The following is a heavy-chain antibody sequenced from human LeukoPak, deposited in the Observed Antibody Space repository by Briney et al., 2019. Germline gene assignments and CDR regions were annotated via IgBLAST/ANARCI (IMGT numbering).Heavy chain of an antibody. Sequence: ASVKVSCKASGYTFTGYYMHWVRQAPGQGLEWMGWINLNSDGTNYAQKFQGRVTMTRDTSISTAYMELSRLRSDDTAVYYCARDPYEIVGATIGVYSYFDYWGQGTLVTVSS. V-gene: IGHV1-2*02. CDR2: INLNSDGT. J-gene: IGHJ4*02. CDR3: ARDPYEIVGATIGVYSYFDY. CDR1: GYTFTGYY. D-gene: IGHD1-26*01.